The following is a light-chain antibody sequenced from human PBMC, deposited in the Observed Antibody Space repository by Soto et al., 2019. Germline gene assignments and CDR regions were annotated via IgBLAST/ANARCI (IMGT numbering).Light chain of an antibody. CDR2: RNN. J-gene: IGLJ2*01. V-gene: IGLV1-47*01. Sequence: QPVLTQPPSASGTPGQRVTISCSGSSSNIGSNYVYWYQQLPGSAPKLLIYRNNQRPSGVPVRFSGSKSGTSASLAISGLRSEDEADYYCAAWDDSLSGVVFGGGTKLTVL. CDR1: SSNIGSNY. CDR3: AAWDDSLSGVV.